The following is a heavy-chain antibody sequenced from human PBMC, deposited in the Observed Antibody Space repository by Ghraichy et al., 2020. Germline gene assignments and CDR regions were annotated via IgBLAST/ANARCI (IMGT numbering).Heavy chain of an antibody. CDR2: ITITSNSI. CDR1: GFIFSTYN. V-gene: IGHV3-21*01. Sequence: GGSLRLSCAASGFIFSTYNMNWVRQAPGKGLEWVSSITITSNSIYYADSVKGRFTMSRDNAKNSLYLQMSSLRAEDTAIYYCVRPYSGSYSFDSWGQGTLVTVSS. CDR3: VRPYSGSYSFDS. D-gene: IGHD1-26*01. J-gene: IGHJ4*02.